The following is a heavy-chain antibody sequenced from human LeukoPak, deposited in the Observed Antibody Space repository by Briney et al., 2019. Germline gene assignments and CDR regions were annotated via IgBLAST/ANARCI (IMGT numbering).Heavy chain of an antibody. V-gene: IGHV4-59*01. CDR3: ARDMHYDSSGENWFDP. CDR1: GGSISSYY. Sequence: PSETLSLICTVYGGSISSYYWSWIRQPPGKGLEWIGYIYYSGSTNYNPSLKSRVTISVDTSKYQFSLKLSSVTAADTAVYYCARDMHYDSSGENWFDPWGQGTLVTVSS. J-gene: IGHJ5*02. D-gene: IGHD3-22*01. CDR2: IYYSGST.